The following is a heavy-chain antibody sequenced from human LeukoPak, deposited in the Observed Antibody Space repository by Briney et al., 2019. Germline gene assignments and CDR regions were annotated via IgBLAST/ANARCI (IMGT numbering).Heavy chain of an antibody. D-gene: IGHD2-21*02. Sequence: SETLSLTCSVSGVSIDSYHWSWIRQPAGKGLEWIGYFYYTGSTNYSPSFEGRVTISEDTSKNQISLRLTSVTAADTAVYYCAGRTAATTRPFDYWGQGTLVTVSS. V-gene: IGHV4-59*01. CDR3: AGRTAATTRPFDY. CDR2: FYYTGST. J-gene: IGHJ4*02. CDR1: GVSIDSYH.